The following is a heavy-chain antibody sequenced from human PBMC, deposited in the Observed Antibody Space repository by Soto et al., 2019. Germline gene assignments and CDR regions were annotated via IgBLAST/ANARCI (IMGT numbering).Heavy chain of an antibody. CDR2: VSDDGSKT. Sequence: QVLLVESGGGVVQPGRSLSLSCAASGFTYNTYGMHWVRQAPGKGLEWVARVSDDGSKTYYADSVKGRFTVSRDNSKNTLYLQMSSLRPEDTALYYCAKAFCGDECFFPEGYDYGMDVWGQGTTVTVSS. CDR3: AKAFCGDECFFPEGYDYGMDV. V-gene: IGHV3-30*18. J-gene: IGHJ6*02. CDR1: GFTYNTYG. D-gene: IGHD2-21*01.